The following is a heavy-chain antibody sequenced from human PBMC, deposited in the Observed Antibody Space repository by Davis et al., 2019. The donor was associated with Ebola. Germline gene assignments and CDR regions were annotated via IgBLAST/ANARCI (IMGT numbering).Heavy chain of an antibody. V-gene: IGHV4-34*01. J-gene: IGHJ5*02. CDR2: VSHVGVS. CDR1: GGSFSDYF. D-gene: IGHD1-1*01. CDR3: ARTTKTSISDSGLGYTYFDH. Sequence: MPSETLSLTCAVYGGSFSDYFWSWIRQSPGKGLEWIGKVSHVGVSDYTPSLRSRVTISVDTSKNQFSLKMNPVTAADTAVYYCARTTKTSISDSGLGYTYFDHWSQGTLVTVSS.